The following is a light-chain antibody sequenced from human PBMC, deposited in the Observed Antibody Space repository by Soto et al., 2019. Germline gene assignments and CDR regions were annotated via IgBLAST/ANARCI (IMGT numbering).Light chain of an antibody. V-gene: IGLV2-14*01. CDR2: DVT. CDR1: SSDVGDNNY. CDR3: SSYTSRSTLYV. J-gene: IGLJ1*01. Sequence: QSALTQPASVSGSPGQSITISCTGTSSDVGDNNYVSWYQQHPGKAPKLMIYDVTPRPSGISNRFSGSKSGNTASLTISGLQAEDEADYYCSSYTSRSTLYVFGTGTKLTVL.